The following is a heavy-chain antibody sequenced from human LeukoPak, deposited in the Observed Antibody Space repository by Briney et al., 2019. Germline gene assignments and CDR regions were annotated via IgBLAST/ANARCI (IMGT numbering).Heavy chain of an antibody. J-gene: IGHJ4*02. Sequence: SVKVSCKASGGTFNNYAISWARQAPGQGLEWMGGIIPLSGTANYAQKFQGRVTITTDESTSTDYMELSNLRSDDTAVYYCASRTADYGSGSHYGYWGQGTLVTVSS. CDR3: ASRTADYGSGSHYGY. CDR1: GGTFNNYA. V-gene: IGHV1-69*05. D-gene: IGHD3-10*01. CDR2: IIPLSGTA.